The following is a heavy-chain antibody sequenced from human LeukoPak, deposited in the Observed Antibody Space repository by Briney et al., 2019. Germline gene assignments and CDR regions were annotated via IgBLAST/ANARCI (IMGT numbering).Heavy chain of an antibody. D-gene: IGHD5-18*01. CDR2: IYYSGST. CDR3: ARYSYGSHYFDY. CDR1: GGSISSSSYY. V-gene: IGHV4-39*07. Sequence: SETLSLTCTVSGGSISSSSYYWGWIRQPPGKGLEWIGSIYYSGSTYYNPSLKSRVTISVDTSKNQFSLKLSSVTAADTAVYYCARYSYGSHYFDYWGQGTLVTVSS. J-gene: IGHJ4*02.